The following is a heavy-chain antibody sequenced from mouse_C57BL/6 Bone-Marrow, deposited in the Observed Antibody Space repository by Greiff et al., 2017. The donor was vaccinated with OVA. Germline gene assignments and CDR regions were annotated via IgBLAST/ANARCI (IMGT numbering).Heavy chain of an antibody. CDR1: GYAFTNYL. J-gene: IGHJ1*03. CDR3: ARNYYGSSYGSYWYFDV. CDR2: INPGSGGT. D-gene: IGHD1-1*01. Sequence: VQRVESGAELVRPGTSVQVSCKASGYAFTNYLIEWVKQRPGQGLEWIGVINPGSGGTNYNEKFKGKATLTADKSSSTAYLQLSSLTSEDSAVYFCARNYYGSSYGSYWYFDVWGTGTTVTVSS. V-gene: IGHV1-54*01.